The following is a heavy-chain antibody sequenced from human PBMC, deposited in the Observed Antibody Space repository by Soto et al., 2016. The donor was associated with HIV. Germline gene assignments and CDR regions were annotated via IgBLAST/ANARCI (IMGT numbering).Heavy chain of an antibody. Sequence: EVQLLESGGGLVQPGGSLRLSCAASGFTFSSYAMSWVRQAPGKGLEWVPAISGRGGSTYYADSVKGRFTTSRGNSKNTLYLQMNSLRAEDTALYCCAKVALLRYYFDYWGQGTLVTVSS. J-gene: IGHJ4*02. CDR3: AKVALLRYYFDY. D-gene: IGHD2-15*01. CDR2: ISGRGGST. CDR1: GFTFSSYA. V-gene: IGHV3-23*01.